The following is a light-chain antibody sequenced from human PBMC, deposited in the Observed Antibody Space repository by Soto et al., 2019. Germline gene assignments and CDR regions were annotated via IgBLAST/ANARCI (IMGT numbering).Light chain of an antibody. CDR3: SSYTTSNTVV. CDR1: SSDVGGYNY. CDR2: DVS. V-gene: IGLV2-14*03. Sequence: QSALTQPASVSGSPGQSIAISCTGTSSDVGGYNYVSWYQRHPGKNPKLIIYDVSNRPSGVSDRFSGSRSGNTASLTISGLQAEDEADYYCSSYTTSNTVVFGGGTKLTVL. J-gene: IGLJ3*02.